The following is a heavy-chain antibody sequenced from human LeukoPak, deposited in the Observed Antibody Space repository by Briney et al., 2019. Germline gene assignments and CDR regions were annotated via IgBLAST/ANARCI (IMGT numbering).Heavy chain of an antibody. CDR2: INPSGGST. D-gene: IGHD3-22*01. J-gene: IGHJ4*02. V-gene: IGHV1-46*01. CDR3: ARDYVDYYDSSGYQGD. Sequence: ASVKVSCKASGYTFTSYYMHWVRQAPGQGLEWMGIINPSGGSTSYAQKFQGRVTMTRDTSTSTVYMELSSLRSEGTAVYYCARDYVDYYDSSGYQGDWGQGTLVTVSS. CDR1: GYTFTSYY.